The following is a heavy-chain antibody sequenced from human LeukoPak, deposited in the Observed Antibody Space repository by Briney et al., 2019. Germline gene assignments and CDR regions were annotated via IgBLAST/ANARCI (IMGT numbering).Heavy chain of an antibody. Sequence: PSETLSLTCTVSGGSISSSSYYWGWIRQPPGKGLEWIGSIYYSGSTYYNPSLKSRVTISVDTSKNQFSLKLSSVTAADTAVYYCASGDYVWGSYRLADYWGQGTLVTVSS. CDR2: IYYSGST. CDR3: ASGDYVWGSYRLADY. J-gene: IGHJ4*02. CDR1: GGSISSSSYY. V-gene: IGHV4-39*01. D-gene: IGHD3-16*02.